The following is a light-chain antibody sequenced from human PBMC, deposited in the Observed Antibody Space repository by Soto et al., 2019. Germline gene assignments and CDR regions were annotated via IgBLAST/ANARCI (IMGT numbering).Light chain of an antibody. CDR1: SSDVGSYNL. CDR2: EGS. J-gene: IGLJ1*01. Sequence: QSALTQPASVSGSPGQSITISCTGTSSDVGSYNLVSWYQQHPGKAPKLMIYEGSKRPSGVSNRFSGSKSGNTASLTISGLQAEDEADYYCCSYAGSSTSEYVFGTGTKAPS. CDR3: CSYAGSSTSEYV. V-gene: IGLV2-23*01.